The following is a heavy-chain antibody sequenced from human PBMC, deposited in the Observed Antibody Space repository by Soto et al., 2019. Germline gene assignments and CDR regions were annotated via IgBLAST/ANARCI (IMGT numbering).Heavy chain of an antibody. V-gene: IGHV1-8*01. D-gene: IGHD3-10*01. CDR3: ARVGGQLFGDHGMEV. CDR2: MSPSSGNT. Sequence: QVQLVQSGAEVKKPGASVKVSCKASGYTFTTYEINWVRQVPGQGLEWMGWMSPSSGNTGYVDQFRGRVTMTSNTSMTTAYMELSCLRSEDTAVYYCARVGGQLFGDHGMEVWGQGTTVTVSS. J-gene: IGHJ6*02. CDR1: GYTFTTYE.